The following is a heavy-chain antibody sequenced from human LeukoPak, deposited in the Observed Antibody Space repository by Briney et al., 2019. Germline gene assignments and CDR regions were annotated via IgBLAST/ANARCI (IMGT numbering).Heavy chain of an antibody. D-gene: IGHD1-1*01. CDR1: GGSFSAYY. CDR2: VNHRGDT. V-gene: IGHV4-34*01. CDR3: ARGPTISETGYFDY. Sequence: SETLSLTCAVYGGSFSAYYWSWIRQSPGKGLQWIAEVNHRGDTNYNPSVKGRVTISVDTTKNQFSLKVTSLTAAGTAVYYCARGPTISETGYFDYWGQGTLVTVSS. J-gene: IGHJ4*03.